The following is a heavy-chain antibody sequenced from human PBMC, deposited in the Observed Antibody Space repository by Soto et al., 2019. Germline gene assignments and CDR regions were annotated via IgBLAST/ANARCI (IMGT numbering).Heavy chain of an antibody. D-gene: IGHD4-17*01. CDR2: IIPILGIA. Sequence: QVQLVQSGAEVKKPGSSVKVSCKASGGTFSSYTISWVRQAPGQGLEWMGRIIPILGIANHAQKFQGRVTITEDKPTSTAYMELSSLRSEDTAVYYCASWYLRYDYWGQGTLVTVSS. CDR3: ASWYLRYDY. V-gene: IGHV1-69*02. J-gene: IGHJ4*02. CDR1: GGTFSSYT.